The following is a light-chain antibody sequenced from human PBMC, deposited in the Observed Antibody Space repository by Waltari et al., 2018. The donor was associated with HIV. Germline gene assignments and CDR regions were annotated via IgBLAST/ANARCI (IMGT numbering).Light chain of an antibody. CDR3: QQYHIWRT. Sequence: EIGLTQSPATLSVSPGERVILSCRASHDIYSNLAWYQQKRGQPPSLLIYGASARATGIPARFSGSGSGTEFTLTISSLQSEDSAVYYCQQYHIWRTFGQGTKVEIK. J-gene: IGKJ1*01. V-gene: IGKV3-15*01. CDR2: GAS. CDR1: HDIYSN.